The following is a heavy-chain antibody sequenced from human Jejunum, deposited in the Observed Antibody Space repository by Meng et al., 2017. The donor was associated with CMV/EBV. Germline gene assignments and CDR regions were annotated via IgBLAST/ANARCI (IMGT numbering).Heavy chain of an antibody. V-gene: IGHV2-5*01. Sequence: RGVGVGWIRQPPGKALEWLGFIYWNNEERYSPSLKSRLNITKDTSKNQVVLTMTNMDPVDTATYYCAHRKDYYDSSGYYYDWFDPWGQGSLVTVSS. CDR2: IYWNNEE. CDR3: AHRKDYYDSSGYYYDWFDP. D-gene: IGHD3-22*01. J-gene: IGHJ5*02. CDR1: RGVG.